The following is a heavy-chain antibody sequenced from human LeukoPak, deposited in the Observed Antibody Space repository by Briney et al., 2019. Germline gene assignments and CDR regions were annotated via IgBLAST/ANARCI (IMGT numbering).Heavy chain of an antibody. D-gene: IGHD6-13*01. CDR1: GFTFSSYA. Sequence: PGRSLRLSCAASGFTFSSYAMSWVRQAPGKGLEWVSAISGSGGSTYYADSVKGRFTISRDNSKNTLYLQMNSLRAEDTAVYYCAKGRRQQLGAYYFDYWGQGTLVTVSS. CDR2: ISGSGGST. CDR3: AKGRRQQLGAYYFDY. V-gene: IGHV3-23*01. J-gene: IGHJ4*02.